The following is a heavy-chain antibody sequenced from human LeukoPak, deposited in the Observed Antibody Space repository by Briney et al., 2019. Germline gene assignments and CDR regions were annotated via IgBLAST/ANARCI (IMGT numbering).Heavy chain of an antibody. CDR3: AREIGGDAHFDY. CDR1: GGSISSYY. Sequence: SETLSLTCTVSGGSISSYYWCWIRQPPGKGLEWIGYIYYSGSTNYNPSLKSRVTISVDTSKNQFSLKLSSVTAADTAVYYCAREIGGDAHFDYWGQGTLVTVSS. V-gene: IGHV4-59*01. J-gene: IGHJ4*02. CDR2: IYYSGST. D-gene: IGHD3-16*01.